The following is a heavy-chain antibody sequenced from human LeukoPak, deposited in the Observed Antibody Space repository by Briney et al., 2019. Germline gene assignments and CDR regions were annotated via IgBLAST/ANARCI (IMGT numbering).Heavy chain of an antibody. Sequence: SETLSLTRTVSGGSISSYYWSWIRQPAGKGLEWIGRIYTSGSTNYNPSLKSRVTMSVDTSKNQFSLKLSSVTAADTAVYYCARARKVIAWGYYYFDYWGQGTLVTVSS. CDR2: IYTSGST. D-gene: IGHD3-16*02. CDR1: GGSISSYY. V-gene: IGHV4-4*07. J-gene: IGHJ4*02. CDR3: ARARKVIAWGYYYFDY.